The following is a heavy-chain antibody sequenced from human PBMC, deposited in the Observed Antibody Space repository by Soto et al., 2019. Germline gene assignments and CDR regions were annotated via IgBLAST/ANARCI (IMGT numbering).Heavy chain of an antibody. D-gene: IGHD3-9*01. CDR3: AREGRPPLTSPFDY. Sequence: SETLSLTCTVSGGSISGSSYYWAWIRQPPGKGLECIGSISYSGSTYYNPSLKSRVTISVDTSKNQFSLKLKSVTAADTAVYYCAREGRPPLTSPFDYGGQGTLVNVSS. CDR1: GGSISGSSYY. V-gene: IGHV4-39*02. J-gene: IGHJ4*02. CDR2: ISYSGST.